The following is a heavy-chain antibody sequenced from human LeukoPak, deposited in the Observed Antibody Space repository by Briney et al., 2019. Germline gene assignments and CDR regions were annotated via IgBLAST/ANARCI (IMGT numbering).Heavy chain of an antibody. CDR3: TTDVFHPPFYYMDV. J-gene: IGHJ6*03. Sequence: GGSLRLSCAASGFTFSNAWMSWVRQAPGKGLERVGRIKSKTDGGTTDYAAPVKGRFTISRDDSKNTLYLQMNSLKTEDTAVYYCTTDVFHPPFYYMDVWGKGTTVTISS. D-gene: IGHD3-16*01. CDR2: IKSKTDGGTT. CDR1: GFTFSNAW. V-gene: IGHV3-15*01.